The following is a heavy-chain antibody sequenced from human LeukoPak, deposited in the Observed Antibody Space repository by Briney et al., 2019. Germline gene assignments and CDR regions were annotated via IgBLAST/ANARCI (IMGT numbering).Heavy chain of an antibody. CDR2: LNEDGSFT. J-gene: IGHJ4*02. D-gene: IGHD1-26*01. CDR3: ASDLSGARDS. Sequence: PGGSLRLSCAASGFTFSRYGMHWVRQVPGKGPVWVARLNEDGSFTSYADSVMGRFTISRDNARNILYLEMNSLRAEDTAIYSCASDLSGARDSWGQGTLVTVSS. V-gene: IGHV3-74*01. CDR1: GFTFSRYG.